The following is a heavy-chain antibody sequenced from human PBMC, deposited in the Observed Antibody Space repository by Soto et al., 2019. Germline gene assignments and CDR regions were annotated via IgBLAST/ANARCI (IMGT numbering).Heavy chain of an antibody. Sequence: ASVEVSCKASGYTFSNYDINWVRQATGQGLEWMGWLNPNTDKTGSAQKFQGRVTMTRNTSISTAYLELSGLRSDDTAVYYCARGIKGLPPSAFDIWGQGTRVTVSS. J-gene: IGHJ3*02. CDR3: ARGIKGLPPSAFDI. CDR1: GYTFSNYD. V-gene: IGHV1-8*01. CDR2: LNPNTDKT. D-gene: IGHD5-12*01.